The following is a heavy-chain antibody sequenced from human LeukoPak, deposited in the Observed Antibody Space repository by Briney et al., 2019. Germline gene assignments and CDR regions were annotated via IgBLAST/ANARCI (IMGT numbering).Heavy chain of an antibody. CDR1: GFIVSSYY. J-gene: IGHJ4*02. V-gene: IGHV3-53*01. CDR3: ATDLTGAEDY. CDR2: IYSSGTT. D-gene: IGHD4/OR15-4a*01. Sequence: WGSLTLSCAASGFIVSSYYMSWVRQAPGKGLEWVSVIYSSGTTYYADSVKGRFTISRDNAKNTLYLQMNSLRADDTAVYYCATDLTGAEDYWGQGTLVIVSA.